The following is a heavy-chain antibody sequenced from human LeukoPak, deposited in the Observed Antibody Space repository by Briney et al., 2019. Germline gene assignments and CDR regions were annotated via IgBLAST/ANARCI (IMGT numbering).Heavy chain of an antibody. CDR2: IIPIFGTA. V-gene: IGHV1-69*05. Sequence: SVTVSCKASGGTFGSYAISWVRQAPGQGLEWMGGIIPIFGTANYAQKFQGRVTITTDESTSTAYMELSSLRSEDTAVYYCARSRITGTTSSSFDYWGQGTLVTVSS. D-gene: IGHD1-7*01. CDR3: ARSRITGTTSSSFDY. J-gene: IGHJ4*02. CDR1: GGTFGSYA.